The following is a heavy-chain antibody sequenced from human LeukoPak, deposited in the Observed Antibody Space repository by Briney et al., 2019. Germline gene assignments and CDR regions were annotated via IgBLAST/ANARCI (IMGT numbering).Heavy chain of an antibody. CDR3: ARAGFYGDYEPGTFDY. CDR2: IYHSGST. V-gene: IGHV4-30-2*01. CDR1: GGSISSGGYC. J-gene: IGHJ4*02. Sequence: PSQTLSLTCAVYGGSISSGGYCWGWLRQPPGKGLEWFGYIYHSGSTYYNPSRMSRVAISVDRSKHQFSLKLSSVAAADTAVYYRARAGFYGDYEPGTFDYWGQGTLVTVSS. D-gene: IGHD4-17*01.